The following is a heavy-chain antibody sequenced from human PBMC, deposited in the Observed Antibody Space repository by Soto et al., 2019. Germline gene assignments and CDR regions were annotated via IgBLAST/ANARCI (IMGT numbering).Heavy chain of an antibody. CDR2: IYYSGST. CDR3: ARDLHCSGGSCYESGWFDP. Sequence: QVQLQESGPGLVKPSQTLSLTCTVSGGSISSGGYYWSWIRQHPGKGLEWIGYIYYSGSTYYNPSLKSRVTISVDTSKNQFSRKLSSVTAADTAVYYCARDLHCSGGSCYESGWFDPWGQGTLVTVSS. J-gene: IGHJ5*02. CDR1: GGSISSGGYY. V-gene: IGHV4-31*03. D-gene: IGHD2-15*01.